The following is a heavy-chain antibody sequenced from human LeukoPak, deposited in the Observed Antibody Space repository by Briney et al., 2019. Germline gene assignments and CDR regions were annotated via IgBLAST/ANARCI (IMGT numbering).Heavy chain of an antibody. CDR3: TTKILGATRSVDY. CDR2: ISGSGGST. V-gene: IGHV3-23*01. J-gene: IGHJ4*02. D-gene: IGHD1-26*01. Sequence: GGSLRLSCAASGFTFSSYAMSWVRQAPGKGLEWVSAISGSGGSTYYADSVKGRFTISRDNSKNTLYLQMNSLKTEDTAVYYCTTKILGATRSVDYWGQGTLVTVSS. CDR1: GFTFSSYA.